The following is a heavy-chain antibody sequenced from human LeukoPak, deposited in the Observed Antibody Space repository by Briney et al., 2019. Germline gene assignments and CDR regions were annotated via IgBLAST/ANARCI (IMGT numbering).Heavy chain of an antibody. CDR1: GYTFTGYY. D-gene: IGHD2/OR15-2a*01. CDR3: ARVDGRPTLSFDY. CDR2: INPNSGGT. V-gene: IGHV1-2*06. J-gene: IGHJ4*02. Sequence: ASVKVSCKASGYTFTGYYMHWVRQAPGQGLEWMGRINPNSGGTNYAQKFQGRVTMTRDTSISTAYMEPSRLRSDDTAVYYCARVDGRPTLSFDYWGQGTLVTVSS.